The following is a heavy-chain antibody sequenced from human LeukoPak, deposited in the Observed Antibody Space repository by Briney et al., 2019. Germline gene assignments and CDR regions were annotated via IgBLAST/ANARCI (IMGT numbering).Heavy chain of an antibody. Sequence: SVKVSCKASGGTLSSYAISWVRQAPGQGLEWMGRIIPILGIANYAQKFQGRVTITADKSTSTAYMELSSLRSEDTAVYYCARVEGSSGYYPDYWGQGTLVTVSS. CDR3: ARVEGSSGYYPDY. J-gene: IGHJ4*02. D-gene: IGHD3-22*01. CDR1: GGTLSSYA. V-gene: IGHV1-69*04. CDR2: IIPILGIA.